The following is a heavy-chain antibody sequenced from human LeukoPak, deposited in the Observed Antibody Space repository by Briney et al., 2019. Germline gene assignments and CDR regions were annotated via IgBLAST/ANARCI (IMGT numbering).Heavy chain of an antibody. CDR1: GFTFSSYG. Sequence: GGSLRLSCAASGFTFSSYGMHWVRQAPGKGLEWVAVIWYDGSNKYYADSVKGRFTISRDNSKNTLYLQMNSLRAEDTAVYYCARGERAVAGTLDYWGQGTLVTVSS. J-gene: IGHJ4*02. CDR2: IWYDGSNK. D-gene: IGHD6-19*01. V-gene: IGHV3-33*01. CDR3: ARGERAVAGTLDY.